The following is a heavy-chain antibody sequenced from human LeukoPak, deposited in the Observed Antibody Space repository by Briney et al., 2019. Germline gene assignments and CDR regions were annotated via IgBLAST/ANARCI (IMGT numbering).Heavy chain of an antibody. Sequence: GGSLRLSCAASGFTFSSYAMSWVRQAPGKGLEWVSAISGSGGSTYYADSVRGRFTISRDNSKNTLYLQMNSLRAEDTAVYYCAKDPGIAAAGTYFDYLGQGTLVTVSS. J-gene: IGHJ4*02. V-gene: IGHV3-23*01. CDR2: ISGSGGST. D-gene: IGHD6-13*01. CDR1: GFTFSSYA. CDR3: AKDPGIAAAGTYFDY.